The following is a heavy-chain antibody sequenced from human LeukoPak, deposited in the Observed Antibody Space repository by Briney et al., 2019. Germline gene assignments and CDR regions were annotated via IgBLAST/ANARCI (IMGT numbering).Heavy chain of an antibody. CDR1: EFTFSSYG. CDR3: AKDLSMIVVVIEYYFDY. CDR2: IRYDGSNK. Sequence: PGGSLRLSCAASEFTFSSYGMHWVRQAPGKGLEWVAFIRYDGSNKYYADSVKGRFTISRDNSKNTLYLQMNSLRAEDTAVYYCAKDLSMIVVVIEYYFDYWGQGTLVTVSS. D-gene: IGHD3-22*01. J-gene: IGHJ4*02. V-gene: IGHV3-30*02.